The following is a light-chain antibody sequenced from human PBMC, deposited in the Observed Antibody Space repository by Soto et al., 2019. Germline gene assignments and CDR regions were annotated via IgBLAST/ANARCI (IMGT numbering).Light chain of an antibody. CDR3: QQYHSAWT. J-gene: IGKJ1*01. CDR2: TAS. V-gene: IGKV1-5*03. CDR1: QSVSSW. Sequence: DIQMTQSPSTLSASVGDRVTITCRASQSVSSWLAWYQQKPGKAPNLLIYTASSLESGVPSRFSGSGSGTEFTLTISSLQPDDFATYYCQQYHSAWTFGQGTKVDIK.